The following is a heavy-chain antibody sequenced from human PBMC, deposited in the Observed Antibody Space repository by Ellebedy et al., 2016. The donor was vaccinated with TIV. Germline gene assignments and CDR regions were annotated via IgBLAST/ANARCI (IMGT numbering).Heavy chain of an antibody. CDR3: ARDVSTDGWGAYFDC. V-gene: IGHV3-74*01. D-gene: IGHD5-24*01. CDR2: INSDGSRT. J-gene: IGHJ4*02. Sequence: PGGSLRLSCAAFGFTFSSYWMHWVRQAPGKGLVWVSLINSDGSRTTYADSVKGRFTISRDNAKNTLYLQMNSLRAEDTAVYFCARDVSTDGWGAYFDCWGQGTLVTVSS. CDR1: GFTFSSYW.